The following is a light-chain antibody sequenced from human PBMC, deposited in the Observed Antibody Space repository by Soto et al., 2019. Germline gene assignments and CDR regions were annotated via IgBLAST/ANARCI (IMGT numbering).Light chain of an antibody. J-gene: IGKJ4*02. Sequence: DIQMTQSPSSLAASVGDRVTITCRASQGINHYLACFQQKPGKVPKLLIYATSTLQSGVPSRFSGSGFGTDFTLTISSLQPADFATYSCQQSYSTPPTSGGGTTGDI. CDR3: QQSYSTPPT. V-gene: IGKV1-27*01. CDR1: QGINHY. CDR2: ATS.